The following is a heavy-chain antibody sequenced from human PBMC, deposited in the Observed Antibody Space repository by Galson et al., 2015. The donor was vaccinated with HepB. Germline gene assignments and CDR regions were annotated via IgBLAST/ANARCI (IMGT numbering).Heavy chain of an antibody. V-gene: IGHV1-8*01. CDR3: ARQYSGYDWDYYYYYMDV. CDR2: MNPNSGNT. D-gene: IGHD5-12*01. Sequence: SVKVSCKASGYTFTSYDINWVRQATGQGLEWMGWMNPNSGNTGYAQKFQGRVTMSRNTSISTAYMELGSLRSEDTAVYYCARQYSGYDWDYYYYYMDVWGKGTTVTVSS. J-gene: IGHJ6*03. CDR1: GYTFTSYD.